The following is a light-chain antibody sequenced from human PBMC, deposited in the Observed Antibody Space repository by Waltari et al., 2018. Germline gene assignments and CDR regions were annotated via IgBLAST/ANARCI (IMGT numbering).Light chain of an antibody. CDR2: AAS. V-gene: IGKV1-39*01. CDR3: QQSYSIPYT. Sequence: DIQMTQSPSSLSASVGDRVTITCRASQSISTYLNWYQQRPGKAPKLLIYAASSLQSGVPSRFRGSGSGTDFTLTISSLQPEDFATFYCQQSYSIPYTFGQGTNLEIK. CDR1: QSISTY. J-gene: IGKJ2*01.